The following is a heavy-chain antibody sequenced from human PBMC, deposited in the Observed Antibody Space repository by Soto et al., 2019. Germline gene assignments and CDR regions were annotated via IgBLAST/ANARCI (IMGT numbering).Heavy chain of an antibody. CDR3: AADGGGHSSSWVRGYYYYYGMDV. Sequence: GASVKVSCKASGFTFTSSAVQWVRQARGQRLEWIGWIVVGSGNTNYAQKFQERVTITRDMSTSTAYMELSSLRSEDTAVYYCAADGGGHSSSWVRGYYYYYGMDVWGQGTTVTVSS. CDR2: IVVGSGNT. CDR1: GFTFTSSA. V-gene: IGHV1-58*01. J-gene: IGHJ6*02. D-gene: IGHD6-13*01.